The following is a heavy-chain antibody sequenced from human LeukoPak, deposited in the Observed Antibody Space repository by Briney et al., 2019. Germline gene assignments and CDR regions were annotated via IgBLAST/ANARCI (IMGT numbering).Heavy chain of an antibody. CDR2: IKSKTDGGTT. Sequence: GGSLRLSCAASEFTFSSYAMSWVRQAPGKGLEWVGRIKSKTDGGTTDYAAPVKGRFTISRDDSKNTLYLQMNSLKTEDTAVYYCTTDLGAFDIWGQGTMVTVSS. V-gene: IGHV3-15*01. J-gene: IGHJ3*02. CDR1: EFTFSSYA. CDR3: TTDLGAFDI.